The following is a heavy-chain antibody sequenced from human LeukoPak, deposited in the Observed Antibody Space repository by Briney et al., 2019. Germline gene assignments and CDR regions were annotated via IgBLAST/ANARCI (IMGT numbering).Heavy chain of an antibody. D-gene: IGHD3-9*01. CDR2: IIPILGIA. Sequence: SVKVSCKASGGTFSSYAISWVRQAPGQGLEWMGRIIPILGIANYAQKFQGRVTITADESTSTAYMELSSLRSEDTAVYYCARDRADYDILTGRPYYYYGMDVWGQGTTVTVSS. CDR3: ARDRADYDILTGRPYYYYGMDV. J-gene: IGHJ6*02. CDR1: GGTFSSYA. V-gene: IGHV1-69*04.